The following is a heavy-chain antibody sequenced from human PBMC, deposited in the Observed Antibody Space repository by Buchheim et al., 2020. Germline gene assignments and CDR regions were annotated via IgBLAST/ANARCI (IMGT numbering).Heavy chain of an antibody. J-gene: IGHJ4*02. CDR3: AKDRLYGSGPYYFDY. CDR2: ISYDGSNK. D-gene: IGHD3-10*01. V-gene: IGHV3-30*18. Sequence: QVQLVESGGGVVQPGRSLRLSCAASGFTFSSYGMHWVRQAPGKGLEWVAVISYDGSNKYYADSVKGRFTISRDNSKNTLYLQMNSLRAEDTAVYYCAKDRLYGSGPYYFDYWDQGTL. CDR1: GFTFSSYG.